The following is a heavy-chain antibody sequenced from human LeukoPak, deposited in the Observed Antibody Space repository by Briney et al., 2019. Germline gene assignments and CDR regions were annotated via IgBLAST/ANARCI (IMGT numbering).Heavy chain of an antibody. CDR3: AREQYCSSTSCYPLGTYYFDY. CDR1: GFTLSSYW. Sequence: GGSLRLPCAASGFTLSSYWMSWARQAPGKGLEWVANIKQDGSEKYYVDSVKGRFTISRDNAKNSLYLQMNSLRAEDTAVYYCAREQYCSSTSCYPLGTYYFDYWGQGTLVTVSS. J-gene: IGHJ4*02. D-gene: IGHD2-2*01. V-gene: IGHV3-7*01. CDR2: IKQDGSEK.